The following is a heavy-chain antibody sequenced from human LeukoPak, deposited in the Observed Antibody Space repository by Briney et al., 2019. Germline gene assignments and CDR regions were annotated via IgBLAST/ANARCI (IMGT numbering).Heavy chain of an antibody. J-gene: IGHJ4*02. CDR1: GFTFSSYG. D-gene: IGHD2/OR15-2a*01. Sequence: GGSLRLSCAASGFTFSSYGMTWVHQAPGKGLEWVAFIGTDTRTTHYGDSVKGRFIISRDNAKDSLYLQMDSLRAEDTALYYCTKDFLIDPLWGQGTLVTVSS. CDR3: TKDFLIDPL. V-gene: IGHV3-48*01. CDR2: IGTDTRTT.